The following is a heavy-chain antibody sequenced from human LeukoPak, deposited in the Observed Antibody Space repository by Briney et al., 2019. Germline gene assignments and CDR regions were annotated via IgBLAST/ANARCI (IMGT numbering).Heavy chain of an antibody. Sequence: GGSLRLSCAASGFTFSSYGMRWVRQAPGKGLEWVAVISYDGSNKYYADSLKGRFTISRDNSKTTLYLQMNSLRAEDTAVYYCAKEGAYCGGDCYPDAFDIWGQGTMVTVSS. V-gene: IGHV3-30*18. CDR2: ISYDGSNK. CDR3: AKEGAYCGGDCYPDAFDI. J-gene: IGHJ3*02. CDR1: GFTFSSYG. D-gene: IGHD2-21*02.